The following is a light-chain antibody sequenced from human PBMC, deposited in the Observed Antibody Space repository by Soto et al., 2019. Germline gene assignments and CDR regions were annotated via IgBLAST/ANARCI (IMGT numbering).Light chain of an antibody. V-gene: IGKV3-20*01. CDR1: QSVSSSY. CDR3: QQYDASPIT. CDR2: GIP. J-gene: IGKJ5*01. Sequence: EIVLTQSPGTLSLSPGERATLSCRASQSVSSSYLAWYQQKPGQAPRLLISGIPKRATGIPDRFSGGGSGTDFTLTISRLEPEDFALYICQQYDASPITFGQGTRLEIK.